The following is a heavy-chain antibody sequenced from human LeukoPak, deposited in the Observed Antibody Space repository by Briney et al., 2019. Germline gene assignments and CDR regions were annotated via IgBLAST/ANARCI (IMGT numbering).Heavy chain of an antibody. Sequence: SETLSLTCTVSGGSLGPWYYWGWIRQPPGKGLEWIGTFYYGGTTFYSPSLKSRVTISGDTSKNQFSLKLSSVTAADTAVYYCARDNVKMDTMFDYWGQGTLVTVSS. CDR1: GGSLGPWYY. V-gene: IGHV4-39*07. CDR2: FYYGGTT. J-gene: IGHJ4*02. D-gene: IGHD5-24*01. CDR3: ARDNVKMDTMFDY.